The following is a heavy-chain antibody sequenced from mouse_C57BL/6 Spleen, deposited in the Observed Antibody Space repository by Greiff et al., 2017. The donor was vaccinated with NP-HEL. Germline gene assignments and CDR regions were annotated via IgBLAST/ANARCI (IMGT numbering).Heavy chain of an antibody. V-gene: IGHV1-42*01. J-gene: IGHJ2*01. Sequence: EVQLQQSGPELVKPGASVKISCKASGYSFTGYYMNWVKQSPEKSLEWIGEINPSTGGTTYNQKFKAKATLTVDKSSSTAYMQLKSLTSEDSAVYYCARRYVAGGFDYWGQGTTLTVSS. CDR2: INPSTGGT. CDR1: GYSFTGYY. CDR3: ARRYVAGGFDY.